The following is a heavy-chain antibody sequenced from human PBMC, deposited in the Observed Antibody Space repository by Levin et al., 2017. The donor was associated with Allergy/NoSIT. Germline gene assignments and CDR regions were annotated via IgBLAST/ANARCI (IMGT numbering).Heavy chain of an antibody. CDR2: IYHSENT. V-gene: IGHV4-30-4*01. CDR1: GGSISSGGYY. Sequence: PSETLSLTCTVSGGSISSGGYYWSWIRQSPGRGLEWIGYIYHSENTFYNPSLKSRLLISGDTSKNQVSLKLSSVTAADTAVYYCARDRGASTDYWGRGTLVIVSS. J-gene: IGHJ4*02. D-gene: IGHD3-10*01. CDR3: ARDRGASTDY.